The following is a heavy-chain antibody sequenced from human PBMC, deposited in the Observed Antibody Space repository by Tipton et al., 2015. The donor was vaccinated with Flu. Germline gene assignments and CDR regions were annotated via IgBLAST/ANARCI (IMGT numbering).Heavy chain of an antibody. CDR2: VHQAGST. V-gene: IGHV4-38-2*01. Sequence: TLSLTCSVSGDSIGSRYFWGWIRQPPGKGLEWIGNVHQAGSTYYNPSLRSRVTISLDRPKNQFSLRLTSVTAADTAVYYCARYAANWGVLDVWGQGTLVTVSS. CDR1: GDSIGSRYF. J-gene: IGHJ3*01. CDR3: ARYAANWGVLDV. D-gene: IGHD7-27*01.